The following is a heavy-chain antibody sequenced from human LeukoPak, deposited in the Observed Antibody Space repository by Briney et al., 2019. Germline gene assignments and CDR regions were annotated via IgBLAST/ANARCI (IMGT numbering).Heavy chain of an antibody. CDR2: ISSSGRYI. CDR3: AKSLTPDRDWFDS. J-gene: IGHJ5*01. D-gene: IGHD4/OR15-4a*01. V-gene: IGHV3-21*01. CDR1: GFNFSSSS. Sequence: GGSLRLSCAASGFNFSSSSMNWVRQAPGKGLEWVSSISSSGRYIYFADSMKGRFTISRDNAKNSVSLQMNSLRGEDTAVYYCAKSLTPDRDWFDSWGQGTLVIVSS.